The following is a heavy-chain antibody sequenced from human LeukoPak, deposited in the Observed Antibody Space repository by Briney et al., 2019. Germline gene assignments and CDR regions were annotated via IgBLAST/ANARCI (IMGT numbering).Heavy chain of an antibody. CDR3: ASGWLGVFDY. CDR2: ITSSSSTI. CDR1: EFTFSGYA. J-gene: IGHJ4*02. D-gene: IGHD6-19*01. V-gene: IGHV3-48*01. Sequence: GGSLRLSCAASEFTFSGYAMNWVRQAPGKGLEWVSYITSSSSTIYYADSVKGRFTISRDNAKNSLYLQMNSLRAEDTAVYFCASGWLGVFDYWGQGTLVTVSS.